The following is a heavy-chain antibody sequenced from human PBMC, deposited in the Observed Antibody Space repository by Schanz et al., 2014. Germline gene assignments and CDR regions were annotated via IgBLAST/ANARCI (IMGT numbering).Heavy chain of an antibody. CDR3: STSGEDLEPTPNY. CDR2: FERVDSEP. Sequence: QVHLVQSGAEVKEPGASVKVSCKVSGYSLIHLTLYWVRQAHGKGLEWLGGFERVDSEPIYAPRFQGRVPMTKDSSPDTAYLEVTGQSSEDTAIYFCSTSGEDLEPTPNYWGQGTRITVSS. D-gene: IGHD1-26*01. CDR1: GYSLIHLT. V-gene: IGHV1-24*01. J-gene: IGHJ4*02.